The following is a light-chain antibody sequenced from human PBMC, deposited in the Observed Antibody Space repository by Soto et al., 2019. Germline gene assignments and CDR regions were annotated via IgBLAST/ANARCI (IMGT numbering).Light chain of an antibody. CDR3: QQDDEWPLT. Sequence: EKVMTQSPATLSVSPGERATLSCRASQNVKSRLAWYQQRPGQAPRLLIYDAFTRATGIPARFSGSQSGTKFTLTISSLQSEDFAVYYCQQDDEWPLTFGGGTKVDIK. CDR1: QNVKSR. V-gene: IGKV3-15*01. J-gene: IGKJ4*01. CDR2: DAF.